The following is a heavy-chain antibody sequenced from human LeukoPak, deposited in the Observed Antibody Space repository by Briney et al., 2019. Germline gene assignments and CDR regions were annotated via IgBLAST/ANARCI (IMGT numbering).Heavy chain of an antibody. CDR2: ISSSSSGI. J-gene: IGHJ4*02. CDR1: GFTLSSSS. V-gene: IGHV3-21*01. CDR3: ARSPRNIVVVPAAPDY. D-gene: IGHD2-2*01. Sequence: GGSLSLSCAASGFTLSSSSMNWVRQAQGKGQELESSISSSSSGIYYADSVKGRFAISSVNAKNSLYLLMNSLVADETTADYFARSPRNIVVVPAAPDYWGQGTLVSVSS.